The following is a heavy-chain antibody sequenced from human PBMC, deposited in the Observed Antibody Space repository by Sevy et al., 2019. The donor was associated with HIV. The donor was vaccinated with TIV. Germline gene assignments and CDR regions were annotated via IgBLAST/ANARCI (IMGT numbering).Heavy chain of an antibody. CDR3: ARHGKEDWFDP. D-gene: IGHD1-26*01. J-gene: IGHJ5*02. CDR2: IYYSGST. V-gene: IGHV4-59*08. CDR1: GGSISSYY. Sequence: SETLSLTCTVSGGSISSYYWSWIRQPPGKGLEWIAYIYYSGSTKYNTSLKSRVTISVDTSKNQFSLKLSSVTAADTAVYYCARHGKEDWFDPWGQGTLVTVSS.